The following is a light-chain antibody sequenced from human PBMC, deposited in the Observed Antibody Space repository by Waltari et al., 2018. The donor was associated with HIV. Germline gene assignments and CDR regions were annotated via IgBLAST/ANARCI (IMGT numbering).Light chain of an antibody. CDR1: TSNIGAGYH. CDR2: GNT. J-gene: IGLJ2*01. CDR3: QSYDDSLSGSV. V-gene: IGLV1-40*01. Sequence: QSVLTQPPSVSGAPGQRVTISCTGNTSNIGAGYHVHWYQHFPGTAPTLLITGNTTRASGVPDRFSGSNSGSSASLAIAGLQAEDEADYHCQSYDDSLSGSVFGGGTKLTVL.